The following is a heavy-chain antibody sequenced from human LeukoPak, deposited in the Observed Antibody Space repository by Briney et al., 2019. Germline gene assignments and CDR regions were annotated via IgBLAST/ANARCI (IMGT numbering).Heavy chain of an antibody. CDR3: ARSPPGDFWSGLFPCYYYGMDV. J-gene: IGHJ6*02. CDR1: GYTFTSYD. D-gene: IGHD3-3*01. V-gene: IGHV1-8*01. Sequence: VASVKVSCKASGYTFTSYDINWVRQATGQGLEWMGWMNPNSGNTGYAQKFQGRVTMTRNTSISTAYMELSSLRSEGTAVYYCARSPPGDFWSGLFPCYYYGMDVWGQGTTVTVSS. CDR2: MNPNSGNT.